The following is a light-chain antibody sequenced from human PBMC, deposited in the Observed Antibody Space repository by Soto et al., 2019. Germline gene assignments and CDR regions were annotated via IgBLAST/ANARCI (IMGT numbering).Light chain of an antibody. CDR3: QQRDSWIT. V-gene: IGKV3-11*01. J-gene: IGKJ5*01. CDR2: DAS. Sequence: IVLTQSPATMSLWPGETAILSCRASQSVSNYLSWYQQKPGQAPRLLIYDASNMAPGIPARFSGSGSGTDFTLTSSSLEPEDFALYYCQQRDSWITFGQGTRLEIE. CDR1: QSVSNY.